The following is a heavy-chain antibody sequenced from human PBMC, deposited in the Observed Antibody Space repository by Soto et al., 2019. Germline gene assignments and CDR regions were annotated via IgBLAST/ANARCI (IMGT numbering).Heavy chain of an antibody. Sequence: QVQLVESGGGAVQPGESLRLSCVASGFDFTYYAMHWVRQAPGKGLESVAVMSSDGSKIHHTDSVKGRFTISRDNSKKTLYLQMNSLRKEDTAVYFCAKDEGVGGTLGLFDYWGQGTLVSVSS. V-gene: IGHV3-30*18. D-gene: IGHD1-26*01. CDR3: AKDEGVGGTLGLFDY. CDR1: GFDFTYYA. CDR2: MSSDGSKI. J-gene: IGHJ4*02.